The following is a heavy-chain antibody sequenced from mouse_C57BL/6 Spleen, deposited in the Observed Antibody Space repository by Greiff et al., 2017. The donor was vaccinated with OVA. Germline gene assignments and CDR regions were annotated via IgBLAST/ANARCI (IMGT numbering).Heavy chain of an antibody. V-gene: IGHV5-17*01. J-gene: IGHJ4*01. D-gene: IGHD1-1*01. CDR2: ISSGSSTI. Sequence: DVQLVESGGGLVKPGGSLKLSCAASGFTFSDYGMHWVRQAPEKGLEWVAYISSGSSTIYYADTVKGRFTISRDNAKNTLFLQMTSLRSEDTAMYYCARDRYYYGSSFYAMDYWGQGTSVTVSS. CDR3: ARDRYYYGSSFYAMDY. CDR1: GFTFSDYG.